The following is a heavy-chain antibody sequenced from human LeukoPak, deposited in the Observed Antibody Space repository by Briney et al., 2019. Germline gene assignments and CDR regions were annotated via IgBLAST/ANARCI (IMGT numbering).Heavy chain of an antibody. CDR2: ISGSGGST. CDR3: AKDLVPEKEYYYYYMDV. V-gene: IGHV3-23*01. J-gene: IGHJ6*03. CDR1: GFTFSSYA. Sequence: GGFLRLSCAASGFTFSSYAMSWVRQAPGKGLEWVSAISGSGGSTYYADSVKGRFTISRDNSKNTLYLQMNSLRAEDTAVYYCAKDLVPEKEYYYYYMDVWGKGTTVTVSS. D-gene: IGHD2-8*02.